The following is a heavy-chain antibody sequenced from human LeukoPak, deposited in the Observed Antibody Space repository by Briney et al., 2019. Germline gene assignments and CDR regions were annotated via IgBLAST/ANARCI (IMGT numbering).Heavy chain of an antibody. V-gene: IGHV3-30*04. D-gene: IGHD2-21*02. J-gene: IGHJ5*02. Sequence: PGGSLRLSCAASGFTFSSYALHWVRQAPGKGLEWVAVISYDGSNKYYADSVKGRFTISRDNSENTLYLQMNSLRPEDTAMYYCARPTYCGGDCYYNWFDPWGQGTLVTVSP. CDR2: ISYDGSNK. CDR1: GFTFSSYA. CDR3: ARPTYCGGDCYYNWFDP.